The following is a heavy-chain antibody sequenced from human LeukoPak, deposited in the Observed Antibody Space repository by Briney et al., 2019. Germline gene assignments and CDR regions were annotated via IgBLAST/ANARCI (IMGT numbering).Heavy chain of an antibody. D-gene: IGHD3-10*01. Sequence: ASVKVSCKASGYTFTSYYMHWVRQAPGQGLEWMGIINPSGGSTSYAQKFQGRVTMTRNTSISTAYMELSSLRSEDTAVYYCARLRKKALLWFGEYSYGWFDPWGQGTLVTVSS. J-gene: IGHJ5*02. CDR1: GYTFTSYY. V-gene: IGHV1-46*01. CDR3: ARLRKKALLWFGEYSYGWFDP. CDR2: INPSGGST.